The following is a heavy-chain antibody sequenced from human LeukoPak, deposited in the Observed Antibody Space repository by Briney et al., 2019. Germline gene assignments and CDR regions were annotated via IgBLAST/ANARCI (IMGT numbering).Heavy chain of an antibody. CDR1: GGSISSGDYY. Sequence: PSQTLSLTCTVSGGSISSGDYYWSWIRQPPGKGLEWIGYIYYSGSTYYNPSLKSRVTISVDTSKNQFSLKLSSVTAADTAVYYCARPESGSSDAFDIWGQGTMVTVSS. J-gene: IGHJ3*02. CDR2: IYYSGST. CDR3: ARPESGSSDAFDI. D-gene: IGHD3-22*01. V-gene: IGHV4-30-4*08.